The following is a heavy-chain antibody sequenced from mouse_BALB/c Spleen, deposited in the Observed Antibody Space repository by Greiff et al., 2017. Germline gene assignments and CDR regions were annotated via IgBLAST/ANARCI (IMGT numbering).Heavy chain of an antibody. CDR3: ATLLLRRYFDV. J-gene: IGHJ1*01. CDR1: GYSITSGYY. CDR2: ISYDGSN. V-gene: IGHV3-6*02. D-gene: IGHD1-1*01. Sequence: ESGPGLVKPSQSLSLTCSVTGYSITSGYYWNWIRQFPGNKLEWMGYISYDGSNNYNPSLKNRISITRDTSKNQFFLKLNSVTTEDTATYYCATLLLRRYFDVWGAGTTVTVSS.